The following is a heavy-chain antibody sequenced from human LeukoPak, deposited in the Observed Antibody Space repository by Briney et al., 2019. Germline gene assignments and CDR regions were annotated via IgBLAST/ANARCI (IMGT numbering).Heavy chain of an antibody. D-gene: IGHD3-3*01. J-gene: IGHJ6*03. Sequence: PGGSLRLSCAASGFTFSSYWMSWVRQAPGKGLEWVANIKQDGSEKYYVDSVKGRFTISRDNAKNSLYLQMNSLRAEDTAVYYCARSLMPYDFWSGYWTLYYYYMDVWGKGTTVTVSS. CDR1: GFTFSSYW. V-gene: IGHV3-7*01. CDR3: ARSLMPYDFWSGYWTLYYYYMDV. CDR2: IKQDGSEK.